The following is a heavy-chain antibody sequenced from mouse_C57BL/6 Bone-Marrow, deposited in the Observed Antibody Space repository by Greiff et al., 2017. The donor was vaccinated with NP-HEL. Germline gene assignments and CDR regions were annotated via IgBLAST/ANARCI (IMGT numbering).Heavy chain of an antibody. D-gene: IGHD2-2*01. CDR1: GFSLTSYG. J-gene: IGHJ1*03. Sequence: VQLQQSGPGLVQPSQSLSITCTVSGFSLTSYGVHWVRQSPGKGLEWLGVIWSGGSTDYNAAFISRLSISKDNSKSQVFFKMNSLQADDTAIYYCASPGYYLYFDVWGTGTTVTVSS. CDR2: IWSGGST. V-gene: IGHV2-2*01. CDR3: ASPGYYLYFDV.